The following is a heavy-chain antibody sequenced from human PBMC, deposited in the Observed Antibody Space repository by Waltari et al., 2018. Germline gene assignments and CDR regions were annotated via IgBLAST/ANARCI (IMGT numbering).Heavy chain of an antibody. CDR3: ARFSFSYGDSDY. V-gene: IGHV1-2*06. J-gene: IGHJ4*02. D-gene: IGHD4-17*01. CDR2: INPNSGGT. Sequence: QVQLVQSGAEVKKPGASVKVSCKASGYTFTGYYMHWVRQAPGQGLEWMGRINPNSGGTNYAKKFQGRVTMTRDTSISTAYMELSRLRSDDTAVYYCARFSFSYGDSDYWGQGTLVTVSS. CDR1: GYTFTGYY.